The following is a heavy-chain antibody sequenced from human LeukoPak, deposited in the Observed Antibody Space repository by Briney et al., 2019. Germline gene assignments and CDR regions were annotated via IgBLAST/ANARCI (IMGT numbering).Heavy chain of an antibody. J-gene: IGHJ4*02. V-gene: IGHV3-49*04. Sequence: GRSLRLSCTASGFTFGDYAMSWVRQAPGKGLEWVGFIRSKAYGGTTEYAASVKGRFTISRDDSKSIAYLQMNSLKTEDTAVYYCTGSNTIFGVGLNYWGQGTLVTVSS. CDR1: GFTFGDYA. CDR3: TGSNTIFGVGLNY. D-gene: IGHD3-3*01. CDR2: IRSKAYGGTT.